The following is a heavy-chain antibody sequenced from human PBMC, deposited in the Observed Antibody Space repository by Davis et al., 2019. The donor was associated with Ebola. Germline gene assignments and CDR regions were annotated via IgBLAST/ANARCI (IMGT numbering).Heavy chain of an antibody. J-gene: IGHJ4*02. CDR1: GYTFNSYY. CDR2: INPSGGST. D-gene: IGHD3-22*01. V-gene: IGHV1-46*02. Sequence: ASVKVSCKASGYTFNSYYIHWVRQAPGQGLEWMGMINPSGGSTSYAQKFQGRVTMTRDTSTRTVYMELSSLRSEDTAVYYCARGRGHYESSGGDYWGQGTLVTVSS. CDR3: ARGRGHYESSGGDY.